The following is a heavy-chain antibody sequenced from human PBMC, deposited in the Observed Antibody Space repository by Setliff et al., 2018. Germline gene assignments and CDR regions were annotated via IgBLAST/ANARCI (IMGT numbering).Heavy chain of an antibody. V-gene: IGHV4-61*09. CDR2: FHPDGST. CDR1: GGSLSADYY. D-gene: IGHD3-10*01. Sequence: PSETLSLTCTVSGGSLSADYYWSWIRQPAGKGLEWIGHFHPDGSTNYNPSLYSRVVISVDTSKNQFSLKLTSVTAADTAVYYCVRALLWSGEGRFDPWGQGTLVTVSS. J-gene: IGHJ5*02. CDR3: VRALLWSGEGRFDP.